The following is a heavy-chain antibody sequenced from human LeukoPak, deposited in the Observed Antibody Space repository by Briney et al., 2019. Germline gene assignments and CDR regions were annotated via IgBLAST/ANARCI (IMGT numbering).Heavy chain of an antibody. D-gene: IGHD3-22*01. CDR2: ISSSSSYI. V-gene: IGHV3-21*01. CDR3: AKNYYDSSGYYGDSGWFDP. CDR1: GFTFSSYS. J-gene: IGHJ5*02. Sequence: GGSLRLSCAASGFTFSSYSMNWVRQAPGKGLEWVSSISSSSSYIYYADSVKGRFTISRDNAKNSLYLQMNSLRAEDTAVYYCAKNYYDSSGYYGDSGWFDPWGQGTLVTVSS.